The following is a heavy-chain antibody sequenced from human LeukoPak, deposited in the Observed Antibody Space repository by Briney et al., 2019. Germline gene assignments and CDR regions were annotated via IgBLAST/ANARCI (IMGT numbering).Heavy chain of an antibody. Sequence: GGSLRLSCVASGFTFDTYWMHWVRQAPGKGLVWVSRISNDASRTSYADSVKGRFTISRDNTKNTLYLHMHSLRAEDTAVYYCARGSSGSSNFDYWGQGTLVTVSS. CDR2: ISNDASRT. J-gene: IGHJ4*02. V-gene: IGHV3-74*01. CDR1: GFTFDTYW. CDR3: ARGSSGSSNFDY. D-gene: IGHD1-26*01.